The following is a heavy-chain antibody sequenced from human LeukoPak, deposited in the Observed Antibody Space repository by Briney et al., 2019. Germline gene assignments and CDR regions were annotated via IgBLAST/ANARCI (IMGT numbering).Heavy chain of an antibody. Sequence: SETLSLTCAVYGGSFSGYYWSWIRQPPGKGLEWIGEINHSGSTNYNPSLMRRVTISLDTSKNQFSLKLSSVTAADMAVYYCARLRLGYCSSTSCHLVSDYYGMDVWGKGTTVTVSS. V-gene: IGHV4-34*01. CDR2: INHSGST. CDR1: GGSFSGYY. CDR3: ARLRLGYCSSTSCHLVSDYYGMDV. J-gene: IGHJ6*04. D-gene: IGHD2-2*01.